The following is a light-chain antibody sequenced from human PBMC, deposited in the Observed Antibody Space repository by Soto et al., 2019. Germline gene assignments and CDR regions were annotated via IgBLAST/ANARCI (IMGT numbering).Light chain of an antibody. J-gene: IGLJ1*01. V-gene: IGLV1-51*02. Sequence: QSVLTQPPSVSAAPGQKVTISCSGNSSNIGSNDVSWYQQLPGKAPKLLIYENSQRPSGIPDRFSGSKSGTSATLGITGLQTGDEADHYCGTWDSSLIALFGTGNKLTVL. CDR3: GTWDSSLIAL. CDR1: SSNIGSND. CDR2: ENS.